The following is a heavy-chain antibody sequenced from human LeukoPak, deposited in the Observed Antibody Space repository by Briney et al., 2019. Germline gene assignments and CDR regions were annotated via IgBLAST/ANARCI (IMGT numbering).Heavy chain of an antibody. CDR3: AKDILTGYYNYYFDY. V-gene: IGHV3-23*01. CDR1: GFTFSSYA. CDR2: ISGSGGST. Sequence: GGSLRLSCAASGFTFSSYAMSWVRQAPGKGLEWVSAISGSGGSTYYADSVKGRFTISGDNSKNTLYLQMNSLRAEDTAVYYCAKDILTGYYNYYFDYWGQGTLVTVSS. J-gene: IGHJ4*02. D-gene: IGHD3-9*01.